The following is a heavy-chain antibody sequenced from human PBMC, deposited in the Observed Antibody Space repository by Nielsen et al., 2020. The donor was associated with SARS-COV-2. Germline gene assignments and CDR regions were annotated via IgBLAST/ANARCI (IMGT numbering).Heavy chain of an antibody. CDR1: GGSISSSNW. D-gene: IGHD6-19*01. Sequence: SETLSLTCAVSGGSISSSNWWSWVRQPPGKGLEWIGEIYHSGSTNYNPSLKSRVTISVDKSKNQFSLKLSSVTAADTAVYYCARTDSSGWYSGDWFDPWGQGTLVTVSS. CDR3: ARTDSSGWYSGDWFDP. V-gene: IGHV4-4*02. J-gene: IGHJ5*02. CDR2: IYHSGST.